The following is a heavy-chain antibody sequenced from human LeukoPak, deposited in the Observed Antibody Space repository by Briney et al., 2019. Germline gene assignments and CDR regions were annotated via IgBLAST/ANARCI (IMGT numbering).Heavy chain of an antibody. D-gene: IGHD6-19*01. Sequence: SGGSLTLSCAASGFTFSSYAMSWVRQAPGKGLEWVSAISGSGGSTYYADSVKGRFTISRDNSKNTLCLQMNSLRAEDTAVYYCAPPNMAGAQYWGQGTLVTVSS. CDR2: ISGSGGST. CDR1: GFTFSSYA. V-gene: IGHV3-23*01. CDR3: APPNMAGAQY. J-gene: IGHJ4*02.